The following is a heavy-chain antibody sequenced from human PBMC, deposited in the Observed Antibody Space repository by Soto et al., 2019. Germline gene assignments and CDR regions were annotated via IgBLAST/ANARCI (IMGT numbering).Heavy chain of an antibody. V-gene: IGHV4-59*08. J-gene: IGHJ6*02. Sequence: QVQLQASGPGLVKPSDTLSLTCTVSGDSIGTYNWGWIRQPPGKRLEWIGYIYSNGGTSYNPALKSRATRSAATSTKQSSLRLSSVTAADTAVYYCVRQGIGALHGLVDVWGQGTTVTVSS. CDR3: VRQGIGALHGLVDV. CDR2: IYSNGGT. CDR1: GDSIGTYN. D-gene: IGHD1-26*01.